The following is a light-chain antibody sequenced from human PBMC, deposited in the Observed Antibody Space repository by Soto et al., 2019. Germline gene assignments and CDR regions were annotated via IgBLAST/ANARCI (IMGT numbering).Light chain of an antibody. CDR3: QSFDNSVSGSGV. CDR1: SSDVGSYNL. V-gene: IGLV2-23*01. J-gene: IGLJ3*02. CDR2: EGS. Sequence: QSALTQPASVSGSPGQSITISCTGTSSDVGSYNLVSWYQQHPGKAPKLMIYEGSKRPSGVSNRFSGSKSGNTASLTISGLQAEDEADYYCQSFDNSVSGSGVFGGGTKVTVL.